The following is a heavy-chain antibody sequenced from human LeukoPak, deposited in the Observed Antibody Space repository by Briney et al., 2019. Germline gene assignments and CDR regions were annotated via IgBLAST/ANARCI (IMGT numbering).Heavy chain of an antibody. CDR2: IGRSGTTI. Sequence: GGSLRLSCAASGFTFSSYAMSWVRQVPGKGLEWVSYIGRSGTTIHYADSVKGRFTISWDNAKKSLYLQMNSLRAEDTAVYYCASDFGSIAVAEDYWGQGTLVTVSS. V-gene: IGHV3-48*03. CDR3: ASDFGSIAVAEDY. CDR1: GFTFSSYA. J-gene: IGHJ4*02. D-gene: IGHD6-19*01.